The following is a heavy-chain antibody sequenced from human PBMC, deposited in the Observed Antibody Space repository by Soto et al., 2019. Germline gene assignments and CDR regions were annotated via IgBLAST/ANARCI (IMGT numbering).Heavy chain of an antibody. CDR2: ISWNSGSI. CDR3: AKDIASVGGYFDY. CDR1: GFTFDDYA. Sequence: EVQLVESGGGLVQPGRSLRLSCAASGFTFDDYAMHWVRQAPGKGLEWVSGISWNSGSIGYADSVKGRFTISSDNAKNSLYLQMNSLRAEDTALYYCAKDIASVGGYFDYWGQGTLVTVSS. D-gene: IGHD3-16*01. V-gene: IGHV3-9*01. J-gene: IGHJ4*02.